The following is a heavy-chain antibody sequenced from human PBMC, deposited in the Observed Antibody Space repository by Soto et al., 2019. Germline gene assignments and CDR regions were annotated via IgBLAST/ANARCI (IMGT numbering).Heavy chain of an antibody. D-gene: IGHD6-6*01. CDR3: AKDSTQSSSPLGY. V-gene: IGHV3-30*18. CDR2: ISYDGSNK. Sequence: QVQLVESGGGVVQPGRSLRLSCAASGFTFSSYGMHWVRQAPGKGLEWVAVISYDGSNKYYADSVKGRFTISRDNSKNTLYLQMNSLRVDDTAVYLCAKDSTQSSSPLGYWGQGTLVTVSS. J-gene: IGHJ4*02. CDR1: GFTFSSYG.